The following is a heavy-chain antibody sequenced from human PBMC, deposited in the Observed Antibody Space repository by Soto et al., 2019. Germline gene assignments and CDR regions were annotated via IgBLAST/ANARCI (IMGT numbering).Heavy chain of an antibody. Sequence: SETLSLTCTVSGDSISSSYWSWIRQPPGKGLEWIGFFYYSGSTKYSPSLKSRVTISVDTSKNRFSLKLSSVTAADTAVYYCAKGHYYYGSGSYLAYYFDYWGQGTLVTVSS. V-gene: IGHV4-59*01. D-gene: IGHD3-10*01. J-gene: IGHJ4*02. CDR1: GDSISSSY. CDR2: FYYSGST. CDR3: AKGHYYYGSGSYLAYYFDY.